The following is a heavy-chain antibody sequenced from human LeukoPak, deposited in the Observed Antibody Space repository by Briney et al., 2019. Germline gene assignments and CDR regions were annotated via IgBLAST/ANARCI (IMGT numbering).Heavy chain of an antibody. CDR3: TTDRRITMVRGVIS. Sequence: PGGPLRLLCAASGFPFSNAWVRGVRHARGGGREWGGRIKSKTDGVTTDYAAPVKGRFTISRDDSKKTLYLQMNSLKTEDTAVYYCTTDRRITMVRGVISWGQGTLVTVSS. CDR2: IKSKTDGVTT. D-gene: IGHD3-10*01. V-gene: IGHV3-15*01. CDR1: GFPFSNAW. J-gene: IGHJ4*02.